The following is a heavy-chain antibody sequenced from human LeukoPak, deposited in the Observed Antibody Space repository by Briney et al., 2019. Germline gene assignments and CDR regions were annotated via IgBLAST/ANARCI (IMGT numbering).Heavy chain of an antibody. CDR1: GYTFTGYF. CDR2: INPNIGDA. V-gene: IGHV1-2*02. J-gene: IGHJ5*01. CDR3: ARMVVDGGDSIGFDS. D-gene: IGHD2-21*02. Sequence: ASVKVSCKASGYTFTGYFLHWARQAPGQGLEWMGWINPNIGDASYAQKFQGRGTMTRDRSINTAYMELSRLTSDETAVYYCARMVVDGGDSIGFDSWGQGTLVTVSS.